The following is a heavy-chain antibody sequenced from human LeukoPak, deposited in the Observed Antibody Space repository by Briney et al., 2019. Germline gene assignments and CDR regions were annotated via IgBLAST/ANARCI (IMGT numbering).Heavy chain of an antibody. Sequence: PARSLRLSCAASGFTFSSYGMHWVRQAPGKWPEWVAVISYDGNNQYYADSVKGRFTISRDNSKNTLYLQMNSLRAEDTAVYYCAKSWGIFTYYFDYWGQGTLVTVSS. CDR3: AKSWGIFTYYFDY. D-gene: IGHD3-16*01. J-gene: IGHJ4*02. CDR1: GFTFSSYG. V-gene: IGHV3-30*18. CDR2: ISYDGNNQ.